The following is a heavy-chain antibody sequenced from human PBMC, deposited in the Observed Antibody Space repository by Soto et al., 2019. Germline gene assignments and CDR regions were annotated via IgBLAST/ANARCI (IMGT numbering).Heavy chain of an antibody. Sequence: SPPKPVNPTQSLTLTCTFSGFSHSTRGVGVGWIRQPPGKALEWLALIYWNDDKRYSPSLKSRLTITKDTSKNQVVLTMPNMDPVDTATYYCAHADLIVATIPYWGKRTRVIVSS. CDR2: IYWNDDK. CDR1: GFSHSTRGVG. CDR3: AHADLIVATIPY. J-gene: IGHJ4*02. V-gene: IGHV2-5*01. D-gene: IGHD5-12*01.